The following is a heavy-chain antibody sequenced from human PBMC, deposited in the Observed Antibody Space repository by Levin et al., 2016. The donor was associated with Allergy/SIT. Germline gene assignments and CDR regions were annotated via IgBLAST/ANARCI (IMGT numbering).Heavy chain of an antibody. CDR1: GFTFSSYG. Sequence: GGSLRLSCAASGFTFSSYGMHWVRQAPGKGLEWVAVIWYDGSNKYYADSVKGRFTISRDNSKNTLYLQMNSLRAEDTAVYYCARDQGGTVTIAYGMDVWGQGTTVTVSS. CDR2: IWYDGSNK. J-gene: IGHJ6*02. D-gene: IGHD4-17*01. V-gene: IGHV3-33*01. CDR3: ARDQGGTVTIAYGMDV.